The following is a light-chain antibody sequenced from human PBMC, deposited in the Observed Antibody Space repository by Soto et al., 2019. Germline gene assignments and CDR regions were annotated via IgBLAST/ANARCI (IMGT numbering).Light chain of an antibody. V-gene: IGLV3-1*01. J-gene: IGLJ3*02. Sequence: SYELTQPHSVSVSPRQTASITCSGDKLGDKYACWYQQKPGQSPVLVIYQDTKRPSGIPERFSGSNSGNTATLTISGTQAVDEADYYCQAWDNSIGVFGGGTKLTVL. CDR1: KLGDKY. CDR2: QDT. CDR3: QAWDNSIGV.